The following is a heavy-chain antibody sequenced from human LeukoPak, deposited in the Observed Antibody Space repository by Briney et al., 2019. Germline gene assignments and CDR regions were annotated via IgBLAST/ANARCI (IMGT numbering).Heavy chain of an antibody. CDR2: INPNSGGT. J-gene: IGHJ4*02. CDR3: AIFGVAGTAATDY. V-gene: IGHV1-2*02. CDR1: GYTFNDYY. D-gene: IGHD6-19*01. Sequence: ASVKVSCKASGYTFNDYYMHWVRQAPGQGLEWVGWINPNSGGTNYAQKFQGRVTMTRDTSISTAYLELSRLRSDDTAVYYCAIFGVAGTAATDYWGQGTLVTVSS.